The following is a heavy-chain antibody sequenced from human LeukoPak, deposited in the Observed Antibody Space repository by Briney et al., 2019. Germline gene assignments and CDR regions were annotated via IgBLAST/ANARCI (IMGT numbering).Heavy chain of an antibody. CDR1: GFSLSTSGVG. J-gene: IGHJ4*02. CDR3: AHSTLQFYVDY. V-gene: IGHV2-5*01. Sequence: SGPTLVKPTQTLTLTFTFSGFSLSTSGVGVGWIRQPPGKALEWLALIYWNDDKRYSPSLKSRLTITKDTSKDQVVLTMTNMDPVDTATYYCAHSTLQFYVDYWGQGTLVTVSS. D-gene: IGHD5-24*01. CDR2: IYWNDDK.